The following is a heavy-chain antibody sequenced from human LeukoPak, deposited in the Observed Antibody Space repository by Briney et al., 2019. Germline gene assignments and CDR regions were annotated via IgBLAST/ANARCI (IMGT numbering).Heavy chain of an antibody. CDR1: GGSLSSYY. CDR2: IYYSGST. J-gene: IGHJ6*03. D-gene: IGHD3-10*01. Sequence: SETLSLTCTVSGGSLSSYYWNWIRQPPGKGLEWIGYIYYSGSTNYNPSLKSRVTISVDTSKNQFSLKLSSVTAADTAVYYCARESRYYGSGSFSSYYYMDVWGKGTTVTVSS. CDR3: ARESRYYGSGSFSSYYYMDV. V-gene: IGHV4-59*01.